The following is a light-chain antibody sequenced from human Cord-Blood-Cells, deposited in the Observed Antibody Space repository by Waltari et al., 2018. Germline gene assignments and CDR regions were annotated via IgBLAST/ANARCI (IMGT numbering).Light chain of an antibody. CDR1: QGVLYSSNNKNY. Sequence: DIVMTQSPDSLAVSLGERATINCKSSQGVLYSSNNKNYLAWYQQKPGQPPKLLIYWASTRESGVPDRFSVSGSGTDFTLTISSLQAEDGAVYYCQQYYSTPYSFGQGTKLESK. CDR2: WAS. CDR3: QQYYSTPYS. J-gene: IGKJ2*03. V-gene: IGKV4-1*01.